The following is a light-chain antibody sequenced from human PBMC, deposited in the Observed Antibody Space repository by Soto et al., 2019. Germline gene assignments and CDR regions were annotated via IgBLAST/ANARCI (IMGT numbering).Light chain of an antibody. Sequence: DIQMTQSPSSVSASVGDRVTITCRASQSITKWLAWYQQKPGGAPRLLVYETSTLQSGVSSRFSGSGPGTEFTLTISGLQPEDFATYYCQQAHDFPWTFGQGTKVDIK. CDR2: ETS. CDR1: QSITKW. V-gene: IGKV1-12*01. CDR3: QQAHDFPWT. J-gene: IGKJ1*01.